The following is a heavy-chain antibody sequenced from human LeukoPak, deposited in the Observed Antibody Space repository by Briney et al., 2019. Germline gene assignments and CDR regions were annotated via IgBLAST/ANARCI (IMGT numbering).Heavy chain of an antibody. D-gene: IGHD1-14*01. Sequence: SETLSLTCTVSGGSISSGDYYWSWIRQPPGKGLEWIGYIYYSGSTYYNPSLKSRVTISVDTSKNQFSLKLSSVTAADTAVYYCARSEQPLLEMRIDYWGQGTLVTVSS. CDR1: GGSISSGDYY. J-gene: IGHJ4*02. CDR3: ARSEQPLLEMRIDY. CDR2: IYYSGST. V-gene: IGHV4-30-4*08.